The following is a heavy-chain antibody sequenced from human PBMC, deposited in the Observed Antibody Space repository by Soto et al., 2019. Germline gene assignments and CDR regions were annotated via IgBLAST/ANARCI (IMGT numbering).Heavy chain of an antibody. V-gene: IGHV1-18*01. CDR2: ISAYNGNT. CDR1: GYTFTSYG. CDR3: ARDRLRGYDSSGFYS. J-gene: IGHJ4*02. D-gene: IGHD3-22*01. Sequence: ASVKVSCKASGYTFTSYGISWVRQAPGQGLEWMGWISAYNGNTHYAQTLQGRVTMTTATSTNTVFLELRSLKSDDTAIYYCARDRLRGYDSSGFYSWGQGTMVTVSS.